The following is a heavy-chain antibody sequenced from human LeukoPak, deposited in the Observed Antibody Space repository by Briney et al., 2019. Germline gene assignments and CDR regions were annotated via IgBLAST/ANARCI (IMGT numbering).Heavy chain of an antibody. Sequence: GGSLRLSCAASGFTFSSYEMNWVRQAPGKGLEWVSYISSSGSTIYYADSVKGRFTISRDNAKNSLYLQVNSLRAEDTAVYYCARDWDGHSGSYYDFDYWGQGTLVTVSS. CDR3: ARDWDGHSGSYYDFDY. J-gene: IGHJ4*02. CDR2: ISSSGSTI. D-gene: IGHD1-26*01. V-gene: IGHV3-48*03. CDR1: GFTFSSYE.